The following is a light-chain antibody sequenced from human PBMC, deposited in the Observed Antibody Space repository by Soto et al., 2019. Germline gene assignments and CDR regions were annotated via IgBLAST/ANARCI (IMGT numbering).Light chain of an antibody. CDR2: EVN. CDR3: SSSTNSPFYV. Sequence: QSALTQPPSASGSPGQSVAISCTGTSSDVGAYNYVCWYQQHPGKAPKLMIYEVNKRPSGVPDRFSGSKSGNTASLTVSGLQAEDEADYYCSSSTNSPFYVFGGGTKLTVL. CDR1: SSDVGAYNY. V-gene: IGLV2-8*01. J-gene: IGLJ1*01.